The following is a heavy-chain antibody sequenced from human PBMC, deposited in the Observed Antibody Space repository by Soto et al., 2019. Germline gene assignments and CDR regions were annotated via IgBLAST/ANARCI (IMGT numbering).Heavy chain of an antibody. CDR3: ARDEGPAAGTVY. CDR2: IYYSGST. J-gene: IGHJ4*02. CDR1: GGSISSGGYY. D-gene: IGHD6-13*01. V-gene: IGHV4-31*03. Sequence: QVQLQESGPGLVKSSQTLSLTCTVSGGSISSGGYYWSWIGQHPGKGLEWIGYIYYSGSTYYNPSLKSRVTISVYTSKNQFSLKLSSVTAADTAVYYCARDEGPAAGTVYWGQGTLVTVSS.